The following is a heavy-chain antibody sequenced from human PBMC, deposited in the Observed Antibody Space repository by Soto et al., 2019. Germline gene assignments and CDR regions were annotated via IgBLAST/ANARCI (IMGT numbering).Heavy chain of an antibody. CDR3: ARHLHRIKISPL. Sequence: PSETLSLTCTVSGGSISSSSYYWGWIRQPPGKGLEWIGSIYYSGSTYYNPSLKSRVTISVDTSKNQFSLKLSSVTAADTAVYYCARHLHRIKISPLWGQGTLVTVSS. D-gene: IGHD3-3*01. CDR2: IYYSGST. J-gene: IGHJ4*02. V-gene: IGHV4-39*01. CDR1: GGSISSSSYY.